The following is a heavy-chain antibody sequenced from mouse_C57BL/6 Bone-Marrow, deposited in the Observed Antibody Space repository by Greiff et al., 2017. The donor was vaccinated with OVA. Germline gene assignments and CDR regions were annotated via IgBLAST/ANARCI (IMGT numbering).Heavy chain of an antibody. V-gene: IGHV5-6*01. Sequence: EVKLMESGGDLVKPGGSLKLSCAASGFTFSSYGMSWVRQTPDKRLEWVATISSGGSYTYYPDSVKGRFTISRDNAKNTLYLQMSSLKSEDTAMYYCARNYYGSSYDYAMDYWGQGTSVTVSS. D-gene: IGHD1-1*01. CDR2: ISSGGSYT. CDR1: GFTFSSYG. CDR3: ARNYYGSSYDYAMDY. J-gene: IGHJ4*01.